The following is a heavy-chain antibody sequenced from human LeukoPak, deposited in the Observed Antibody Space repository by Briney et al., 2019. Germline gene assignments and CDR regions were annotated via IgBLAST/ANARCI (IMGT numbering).Heavy chain of an antibody. D-gene: IGHD2-8*02. CDR3: ARGILRKTKTRIDP. CDR1: GPTYTSYV. Sequence: DSVKVSYKPSGPTYTSYVINRVRQAAGLGLEWLGWITPYRGNTVFEQKLPGRVTITRNTSISTASMELCSLTSEDTAVYFSARGILRKTKTRIDPLGQGTLVTVSS. J-gene: IGHJ5*02. CDR2: ITPYRGNT. V-gene: IGHV1-8*01.